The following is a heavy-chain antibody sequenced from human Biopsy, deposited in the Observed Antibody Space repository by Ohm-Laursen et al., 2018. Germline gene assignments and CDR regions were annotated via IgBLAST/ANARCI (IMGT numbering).Heavy chain of an antibody. Sequence: GSSVKVSCKASSYTFTDYNIHWMRQAPGQGLEWLGYINCKTGATNYAQKFQGTVTMTRDTSISTAYMELSSLGSEDTAAYYCARAVRNQLVSEYWGQGTLVTVSS. V-gene: IGHV1-2*02. CDR2: INCKTGAT. J-gene: IGHJ4*02. D-gene: IGHD1-1*01. CDR1: SYTFTDYN. CDR3: ARAVRNQLVSEY.